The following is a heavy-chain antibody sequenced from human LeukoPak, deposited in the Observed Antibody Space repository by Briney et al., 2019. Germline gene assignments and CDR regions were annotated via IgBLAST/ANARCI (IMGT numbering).Heavy chain of an antibody. CDR1: GFSLSTSGVG. CDR2: IYWNDDK. V-gene: IGHV2-5*01. D-gene: IGHD3-10*01. CDR3: AHRRQLWRDKDYYFDY. Sequence: SGPTLVNPTQTLTLTCTFSGFSLSTSGVGVGWIRQPPGKALEWLALIYWNDDKRYSPSLKSRLTITKDTSKNQVVLTMTNMDPVDTATYYCAHRRQLWRDKDYYFDYWGQGTLVTVSS. J-gene: IGHJ4*02.